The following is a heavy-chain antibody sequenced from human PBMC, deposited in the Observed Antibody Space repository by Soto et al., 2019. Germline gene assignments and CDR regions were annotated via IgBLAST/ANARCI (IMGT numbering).Heavy chain of an antibody. J-gene: IGHJ3*01. Sequence: ASVKVSCKASGYTFTSYGISWVRQAPGQGLEWMGWISAYNGNTNYAQKLQGRVTFSADKSITTAYLQWSSLKASDTAMYYCARPRIGMAGANAFDFWGQGTMVTVSS. V-gene: IGHV1-18*01. CDR3: ARPRIGMAGANAFDF. D-gene: IGHD6-19*01. CDR2: ISAYNGNT. CDR1: GYTFTSYG.